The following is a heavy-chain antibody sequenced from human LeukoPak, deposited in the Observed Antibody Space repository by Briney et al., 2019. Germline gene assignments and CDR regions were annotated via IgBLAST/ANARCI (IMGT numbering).Heavy chain of an antibody. CDR2: IYYSGST. J-gene: IGHJ1*01. V-gene: IGHV4-30-4*08. CDR3: AIGSSWGFFQH. Sequence: SETLSLTCTVSGGSISSGDYYWSWIRQPPGKGPEWIGYIYYSGSTFYNPSLKSRVTISAGTSKNQFSLKLSSVTAADTAVYYSAIGSSWGFFQHWGQGTLVTVSS. CDR1: GGSISSGDYY. D-gene: IGHD6-13*01.